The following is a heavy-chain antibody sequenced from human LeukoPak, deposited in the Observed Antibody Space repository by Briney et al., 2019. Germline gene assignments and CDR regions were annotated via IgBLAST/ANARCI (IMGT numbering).Heavy chain of an antibody. Sequence: PSETLSLTCTVSGGSISSSSYYWGWIRKPPAKGLERIGSLYYSGSTYYNPALKSRVTISVDTSKNQFSLKLSSVTAADTAVYYCARFWAGVAKDHIDYWGQGTLVTVSS. CDR1: GGSISSSSYY. V-gene: IGHV4-39*01. D-gene: IGHD5-12*01. CDR2: LYYSGST. J-gene: IGHJ4*02. CDR3: ARFWAGVAKDHIDY.